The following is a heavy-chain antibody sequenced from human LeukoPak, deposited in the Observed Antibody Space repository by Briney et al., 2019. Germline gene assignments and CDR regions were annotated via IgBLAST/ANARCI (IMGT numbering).Heavy chain of an antibody. D-gene: IGHD1-26*01. V-gene: IGHV1-18*01. CDR1: GYTFSGYG. CDR3: ARDQRNSGSYRFEY. CDR2: ITGNNGNT. Sequence: ASVKVSCKASGYTFSGYGISWVRQAPGQGLEWMGWITGNNGNTNYAPSLQGRITMTTDTSTNTAYMELTSLKSDDTAVYYCARDQRNSGSYRFEYWGQGTLVTVSS. J-gene: IGHJ4*02.